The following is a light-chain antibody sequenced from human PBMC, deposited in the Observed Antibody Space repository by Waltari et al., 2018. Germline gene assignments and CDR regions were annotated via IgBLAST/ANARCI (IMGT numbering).Light chain of an antibody. CDR1: SSDVGSYTL. Sequence: QSALTQPASVSGSPGQSITISCTGTSSDVGSYTLVSWYQQHPGKAPKLMIYEVSKRPSGVSNRFSGSKSGNTASLTISGLQAEDEADYYCCSYAGSSTDVVFGGGTKLTVL. CDR2: EVS. V-gene: IGLV2-23*02. J-gene: IGLJ2*01. CDR3: CSYAGSSTDVV.